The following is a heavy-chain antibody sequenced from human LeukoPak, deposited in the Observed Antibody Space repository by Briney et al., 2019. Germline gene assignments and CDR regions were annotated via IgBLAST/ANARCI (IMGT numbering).Heavy chain of an antibody. V-gene: IGHV4-34*01. CDR2: INHSGST. Sequence: GSLRLSCAASGFTFSTYAMSWVRQAPGKGLEWIGEINHSGSTNYNPSLKSRVTISVDTSKNQFSLKLSSVTAADTAVYYCARGLIPPRSYGELDYWGQGTLVTVSS. D-gene: IGHD5-18*01. J-gene: IGHJ4*02. CDR3: ARGLIPPRSYGELDY. CDR1: GFTFSTYA.